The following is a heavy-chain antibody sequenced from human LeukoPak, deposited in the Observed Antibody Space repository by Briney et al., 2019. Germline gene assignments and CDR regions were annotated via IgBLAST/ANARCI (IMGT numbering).Heavy chain of an antibody. CDR3: ARDMPPGVVVVTAPGWFDP. CDR1: GFTFSSYW. J-gene: IGHJ5*02. V-gene: IGHV3-7*01. D-gene: IGHD2-21*02. Sequence: GGSLRLSCAASGFTFSSYWMSWVRQAPGKGLEWVANIKQDGSEKYYVDSVKGRFTISRDNAKNSLYLQMNSLRAEDTAVYCCARDMPPGVVVVTAPGWFDPWGQGTLVTVSS. CDR2: IKQDGSEK.